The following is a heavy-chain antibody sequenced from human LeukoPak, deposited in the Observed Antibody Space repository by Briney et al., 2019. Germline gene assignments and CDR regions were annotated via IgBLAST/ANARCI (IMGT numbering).Heavy chain of an antibody. D-gene: IGHD3-16*02. J-gene: IGHJ4*02. V-gene: IGHV3-66*02. Sequence: GGSLRLSCAASGFTFSSYAMSWVRQAPGKGLEWVSVIYSGGSTYYADSVKGRFTISRDNSKNTLYLQMNSLRAEDTAVYYCARGPLSGNWPDMGFDYWGQGTLVTVSS. CDR3: ARGPLSGNWPDMGFDY. CDR1: GFTFSSYA. CDR2: IYSGGST.